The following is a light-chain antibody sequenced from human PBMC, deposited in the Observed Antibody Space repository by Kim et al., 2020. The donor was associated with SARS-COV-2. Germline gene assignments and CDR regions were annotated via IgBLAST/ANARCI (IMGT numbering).Light chain of an antibody. Sequence: EIVLTQSPASLSVSPGERVTLTCRASQSVGIYIAWYQQKPGQAPTLLIYGASARATGLPARFSGSGSGTEFTLTITSLQSEDFAVYYCQQYHNWPPLTFGGGTKVDIK. CDR2: GAS. V-gene: IGKV3-15*01. J-gene: IGKJ4*01. CDR3: QQYHNWPPLT. CDR1: QSVGIY.